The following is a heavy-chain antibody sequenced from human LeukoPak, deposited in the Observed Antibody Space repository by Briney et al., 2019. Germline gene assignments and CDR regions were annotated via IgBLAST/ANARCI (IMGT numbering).Heavy chain of an antibody. Sequence: PGGSLRLSCAASGFTFSSYNMKWVRQAPGKGLEWVSYISSRSSTIYYADSVKGRFTISRDNAKNSLYLQMNSLRAEDTAVYYCIRSRSGSYGYFDYWGQGTLVTVSS. CDR2: ISSRSSTI. CDR1: GFTFSSYN. D-gene: IGHD3-10*01. V-gene: IGHV3-48*01. CDR3: IRSRSGSYGYFDY. J-gene: IGHJ4*02.